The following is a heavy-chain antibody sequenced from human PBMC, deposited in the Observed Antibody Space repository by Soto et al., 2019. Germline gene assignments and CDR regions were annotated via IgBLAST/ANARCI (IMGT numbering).Heavy chain of an antibody. CDR2: ISSSGSTI. D-gene: IGHD3-3*01. CDR3: ARVVWSGYYTRYYYYYYMDV. CDR1: GFTFSDYY. Sequence: GGSLRLSCAASGFTFSDYYMSWIRQAPGKGLEWVSYISSSGSTIYYADSVKGRFTISRDNAKNSLYLQMNSLRAEDTAVYYCARVVWSGYYTRYYYYYYMDVWGKGTTVTVSS. J-gene: IGHJ6*03. V-gene: IGHV3-11*01.